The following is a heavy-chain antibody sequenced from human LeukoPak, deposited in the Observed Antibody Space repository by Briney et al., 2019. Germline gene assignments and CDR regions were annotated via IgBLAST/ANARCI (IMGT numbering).Heavy chain of an antibody. CDR2: ISSGSTI. D-gene: IGHD2-2*01. J-gene: IGHJ3*02. Sequence: GRSLRLSCAVSGFTFSSYEMNWVRQAPGKGLEWVSYISSGSTIYDADSVKGRFTISRDNSKNTLYLQMNSLRAEDTAVYYCAREDYCSSTSCPGAFDIWGQGTMVTVSS. CDR1: GFTFSSYE. CDR3: AREDYCSSTSCPGAFDI. V-gene: IGHV3-48*03.